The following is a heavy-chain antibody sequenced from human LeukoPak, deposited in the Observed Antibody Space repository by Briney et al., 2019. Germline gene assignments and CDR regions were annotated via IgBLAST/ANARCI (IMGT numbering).Heavy chain of an antibody. J-gene: IGHJ6*03. CDR1: DDSITIYY. Sequence: SETLSPTCTVSDDSITIYYWTWIRQPPGKGLEWIGCIDHTGVTNYNPSLNSRVTISRDTSKNHFSLELSSATAADTAVYFCARGRVSSSTWYSTYYYYYMDVWGKGTTVTVSS. V-gene: IGHV4-59*01. CDR2: IDHTGVT. D-gene: IGHD6-13*01. CDR3: ARGRVSSSTWYSTYYYYYMDV.